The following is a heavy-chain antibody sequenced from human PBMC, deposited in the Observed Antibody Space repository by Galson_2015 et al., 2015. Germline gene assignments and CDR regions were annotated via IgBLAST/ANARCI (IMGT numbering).Heavy chain of an antibody. CDR1: GFTFSSYS. V-gene: IGHV3-21*01. CDR2: ISSSSSYI. Sequence: SLRLSCAASGFTFSSYSMNWVRQAPGKGLEWVSTISSSSSYIYYADSVKGRFTISRDNARNSLYLQMHSLRAEDTAVYYCAGSVLRSDGSSWFSNGMDVWGQGTTVTVSS. J-gene: IGHJ6*02. D-gene: IGHD6-13*01. CDR3: AGSVLRSDGSSWFSNGMDV.